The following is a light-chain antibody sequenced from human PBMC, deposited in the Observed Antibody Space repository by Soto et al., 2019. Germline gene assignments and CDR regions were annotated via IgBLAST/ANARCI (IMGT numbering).Light chain of an antibody. CDR1: SSNIGSNT. CDR3: AAWDGSLNGWV. CDR2: SNL. Sequence: QSVLTQAPSASGTPGQRVTISCSGSSSNIGSNTVSWYQQVPGTAPKLLIYSNLQRPSGVPDRFSGSKSGTSASLAIGGLQSEDEADYYCAAWDGSLNGWVFGGGTKLTVL. J-gene: IGLJ3*02. V-gene: IGLV1-44*01.